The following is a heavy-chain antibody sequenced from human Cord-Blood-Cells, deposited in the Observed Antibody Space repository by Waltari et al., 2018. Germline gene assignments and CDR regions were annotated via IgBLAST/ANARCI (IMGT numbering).Heavy chain of an antibody. CDR3: ARDQTRGSYLY. J-gene: IGHJ4*02. V-gene: IGHV4-38-2*02. CDR1: GYSLTSGYY. CDR2: IYHSGST. Sequence: QVQLQESGPGLVKPSETLSLTCTVSGYSLTSGYYLGWIRQPPGKGLEWIGSIYHSGSTYYNPSLKSRVTISVDTSKNQFSLKLSSVTAADTAVYYCARDQTRGSYLYWGQGTLVTVSS. D-gene: IGHD1-26*01.